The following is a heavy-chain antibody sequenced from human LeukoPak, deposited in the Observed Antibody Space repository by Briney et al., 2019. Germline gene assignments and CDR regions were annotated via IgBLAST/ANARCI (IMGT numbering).Heavy chain of an antibody. CDR1: GASITSSNYY. V-gene: IGHV4-39*01. CDR3: ARRENYSIDF. J-gene: IGHJ4*02. CDR2: FHYSGSH. D-gene: IGHD3-10*01. Sequence: SETLSLTCTVSGASITSSNYYWGWIRQPPVEGLEWIGTFHYSGSHYYNPSLSSRATISVDTSQNQFSLKLTSVTAADTAVYYCARRENYSIDFWGQGTLVTVSS.